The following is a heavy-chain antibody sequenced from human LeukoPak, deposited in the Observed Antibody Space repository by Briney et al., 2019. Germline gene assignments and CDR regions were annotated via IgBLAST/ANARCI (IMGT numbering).Heavy chain of an antibody. Sequence: GGSLRLSCAASRFTFSTFDMHWVRQTTGKGLEWVALIWFDGGHTYYTASVKGRFSISRDNSKNTVYLQMNILRDEDTAGYHCARSTVTNRHYFDYWGQGTQVTVSS. CDR2: IWFDGGHT. CDR3: ARSTVTNRHYFDY. CDR1: RFTFSTFD. V-gene: IGHV3-33*01. D-gene: IGHD4-17*01. J-gene: IGHJ4*02.